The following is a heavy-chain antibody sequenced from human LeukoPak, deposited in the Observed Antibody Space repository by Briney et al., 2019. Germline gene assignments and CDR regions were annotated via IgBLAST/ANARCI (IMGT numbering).Heavy chain of an antibody. Sequence: PGGSLRLSCSASGFTFSSYAMHWVRQAPGKGLEYVSAISTNGGTTYYADSVKGRFTISRDNSKNTLYLQMSSLRAEDTAVYHCVKDNDWDCSTIRCYLDYWGQGTLVTVSS. V-gene: IGHV3-64D*06. CDR2: ISTNGGTT. CDR3: VKDNDWDCSTIRCYLDY. CDR1: GFTFSSYA. D-gene: IGHD2-2*01. J-gene: IGHJ4*02.